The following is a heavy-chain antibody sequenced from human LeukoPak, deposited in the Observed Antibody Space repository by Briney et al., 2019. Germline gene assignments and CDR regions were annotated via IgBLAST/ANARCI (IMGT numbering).Heavy chain of an antibody. CDR1: GFTFSSYG. D-gene: IGHD3-22*01. Sequence: PGGSLRLSCAASGFTFSSYGMHWVRQAPGKGLEWVAVIWYDGSNKYYADSVKGRFTISRDNSKNTLYLQMNSLRAEDTALYYCARYYDSSGYYYYYYYMDVWGKGTTVTVSS. CDR3: ARYYDSSGYYYYYYYMDV. CDR2: IWYDGSNK. J-gene: IGHJ6*03. V-gene: IGHV3-33*01.